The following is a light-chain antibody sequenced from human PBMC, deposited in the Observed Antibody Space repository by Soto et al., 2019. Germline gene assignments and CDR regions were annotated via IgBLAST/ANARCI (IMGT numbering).Light chain of an antibody. Sequence: QSALTQPPSASGSPGQSVAISCTGTSSDVGGYNYVSWYQQHPGKAPKLMIYEVNKRPSGVPDRFSGSKSGNTASLTVSGLQAXDEADYYCSSYAGSSNVFGTGTKLTVL. J-gene: IGLJ1*01. CDR2: EVN. V-gene: IGLV2-8*01. CDR1: SSDVGGYNY. CDR3: SSYAGSSNV.